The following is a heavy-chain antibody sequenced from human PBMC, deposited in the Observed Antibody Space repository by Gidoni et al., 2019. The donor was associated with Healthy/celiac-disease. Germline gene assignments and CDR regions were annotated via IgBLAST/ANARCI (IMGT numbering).Heavy chain of an antibody. J-gene: IGHJ6*02. CDR3: AKDKLGEGGHYYYGMDV. D-gene: IGHD3-16*01. CDR1: GFTFDDYA. CDR2: ISWNSGSI. Sequence: EVQLVESGGGLVQPGRSLRLSCAAPGFTFDDYAMHWVRQAPGKGLEWVSGISWNSGSIGYADSVKGRFTISRDNAKNSLYLQMNSLRAEDTALYYCAKDKLGEGGHYYYGMDVWGQGTTVTVSS. V-gene: IGHV3-9*01.